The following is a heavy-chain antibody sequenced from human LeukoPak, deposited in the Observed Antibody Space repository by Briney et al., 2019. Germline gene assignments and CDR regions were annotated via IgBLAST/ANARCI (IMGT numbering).Heavy chain of an antibody. J-gene: IGHJ4*02. Sequence: GGSLRFSCAASGFIFSDYYMSWIRQAPGKGLEWVSYISSSGTTVNYADSVKGRFTTSRDNAKNSLYLQMNSLRAEDTALYYCAKLVVPAANAADSWGQGAMVTVSS. CDR3: AKLVVPAANAADS. D-gene: IGHD2-2*01. CDR1: GFIFSDYY. CDR2: ISSSGTTV. V-gene: IGHV3-11*04.